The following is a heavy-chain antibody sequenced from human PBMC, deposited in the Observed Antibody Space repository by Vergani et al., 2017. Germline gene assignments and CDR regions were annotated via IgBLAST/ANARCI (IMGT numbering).Heavy chain of an antibody. CDR2: IYYSGNT. Sequence: QVQLQESGPGLVKPSQTLSLTCTVSGGPITRGGHYWSWIRQHPGKGLDWIGYIYYSGNTYYNPALKSRVSISVDTSKNQFSLNLYSVTAADTAVYYCARWINYGEYGEWDAFDIWGQGTMVTVSS. CDR1: GGPITRGGHY. J-gene: IGHJ3*02. CDR3: ARWINYGEYGEWDAFDI. D-gene: IGHD4/OR15-4a*01. V-gene: IGHV4-31*03.